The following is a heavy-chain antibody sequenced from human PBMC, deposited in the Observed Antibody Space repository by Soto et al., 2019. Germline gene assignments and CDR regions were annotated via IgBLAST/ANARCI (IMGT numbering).Heavy chain of an antibody. CDR3: AKGYGDSDS. CDR1: GFTFSRHA. D-gene: IGHD4-17*01. Sequence: EVQLLESGGGLVQPEGSLRLSCTTSGFTFSRHAMTWVRQAPGRGLQWVSSISNSDDSTYYAASVKGRFTISRDISRSTLYLQMDSLRAEDTAVYYCAKGYGDSDSWGQGTQVTVSS. J-gene: IGHJ4*02. CDR2: ISNSDDST. V-gene: IGHV3-23*01.